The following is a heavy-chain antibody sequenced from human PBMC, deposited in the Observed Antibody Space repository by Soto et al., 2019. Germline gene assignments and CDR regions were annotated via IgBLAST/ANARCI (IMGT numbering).Heavy chain of an antibody. CDR3: ARVLRVRVAAAGPPRGNWFDP. J-gene: IGHJ5*02. V-gene: IGHV1-69*13. CDR1: GGTFSSYA. D-gene: IGHD6-13*01. Sequence: SVKVSCKASGGTFSSYAISWVRQAPGQGLEWMGGIIPIFGTANYAQKFQGRVTITADESTSTACMELSSLRSEDTAVYYCARVLRVRVAAAGPPRGNWFDPWGQGTLVTVSS. CDR2: IIPIFGTA.